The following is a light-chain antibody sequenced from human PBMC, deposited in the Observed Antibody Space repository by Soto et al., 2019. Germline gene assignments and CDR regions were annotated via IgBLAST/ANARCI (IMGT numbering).Light chain of an antibody. CDR2: DVS. V-gene: IGLV1-44*01. CDR1: SSNIGSNF. CDR3: CSYAGSYIYV. J-gene: IGLJ1*01. Sequence: QSVLTQAPSASGTPGQRVTISCSGSSSNIGSNFVYWYQKFPGTAPKLMIYDVSKRPSGVPDRFSGSKSGNTASLTISGLQAEDEADYYCCSYAGSYIYVFGTGTKLTVL.